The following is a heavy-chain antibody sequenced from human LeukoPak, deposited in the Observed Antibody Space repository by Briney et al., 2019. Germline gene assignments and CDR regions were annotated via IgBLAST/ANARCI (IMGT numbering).Heavy chain of an antibody. D-gene: IGHD6-13*01. J-gene: IGHJ3*02. CDR2: IYYSGST. V-gene: IGHV4-59*01. CDR3: ARSWQQLAHDAFDI. CDR1: GGSISSYY. Sequence: SETLSLTCTVSGGSISSYYWSCIRQPPGKGLEWIGYIYYSGSTNYNPSLKSRVTISVDTSKNQFSLKLSSVTAADTAVYYCARSWQQLAHDAFDIWGQGTMVTVSS.